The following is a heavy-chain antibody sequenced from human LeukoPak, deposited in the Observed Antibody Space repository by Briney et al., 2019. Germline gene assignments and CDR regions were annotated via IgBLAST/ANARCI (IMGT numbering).Heavy chain of an antibody. CDR1: GGSISSYY. CDR2: IYYSGST. V-gene: IGHV4-59*01. Sequence: SETLSLTCTVSGGSISSYYWSWIRQPPGKGLEWIGYIYYSGSTNYNPSLKSRVTISVDTTKNQFSLKLSSVTAADTAVYYWASGSSSIPSWFDPWGQGTLVTVSS. D-gene: IGHD3-3*01. J-gene: IGHJ5*02. CDR3: ASGSSSIPSWFDP.